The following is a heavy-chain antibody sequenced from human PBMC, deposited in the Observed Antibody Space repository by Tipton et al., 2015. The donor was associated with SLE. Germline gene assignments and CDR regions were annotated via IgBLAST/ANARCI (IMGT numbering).Heavy chain of an antibody. V-gene: IGHV4-34*01. CDR3: ARQGPEYRDSSGFDY. CDR1: GGSFSDYC. Sequence: TLSLTCAVYGGSFSDYCWSWIRQPPGKGLEWIGEINHSGTTFYNPSLKSRVTISVDASKNQFSLSLSSVTAADTAVYYCARQGPEYRDSSGFDYWGQGTLVTVSS. J-gene: IGHJ4*02. D-gene: IGHD3-22*01. CDR2: INHSGTT.